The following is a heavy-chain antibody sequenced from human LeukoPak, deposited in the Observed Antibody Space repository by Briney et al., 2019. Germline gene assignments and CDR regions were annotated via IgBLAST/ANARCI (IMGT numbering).Heavy chain of an antibody. CDR2: IYYSGST. Sequence: SETLSLTCTVSGGSISSYYWSWIRQPPGKGLEWIGYIYYSGSTNYNPSLKSRVTISVDTSKNQFSLKLSSVTAADTAVYYCVRDDRLRGSYYKGMDVWGQGTTVTVSS. D-gene: IGHD3-10*01. J-gene: IGHJ6*02. CDR3: VRDDRLRGSYYKGMDV. CDR1: GGSISSYY. V-gene: IGHV4-59*12.